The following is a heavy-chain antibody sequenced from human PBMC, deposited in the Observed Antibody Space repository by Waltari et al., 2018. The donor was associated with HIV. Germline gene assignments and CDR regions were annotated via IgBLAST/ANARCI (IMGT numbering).Heavy chain of an antibody. CDR3: ARSRPGAVFGDN. Sequence: QVQFVQSGGKVKLHRASLKLSCRTSGSDFTTFDINLVRQASGQGLEWMGWMIPNSGKTGYARKFQGRVIMTSDSSIDTAYLELSSLTSHDTAVYYCARSRPGAVFGDNWGQGTLVTVSS. D-gene: IGHD3-3*01. J-gene: IGHJ4*02. CDR2: MIPNSGKT. V-gene: IGHV1-8*01. CDR1: GSDFTTFD.